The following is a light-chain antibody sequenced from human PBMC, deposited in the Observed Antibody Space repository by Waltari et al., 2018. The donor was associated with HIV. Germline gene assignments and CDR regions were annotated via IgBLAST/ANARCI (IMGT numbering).Light chain of an antibody. Sequence: QSVLTQPPSASGTPGQRVTIACSGSSSNIGSNYVYWFQQRPGTIPRLLIYKNDQRPSGVPDRFSGSKSGTSASLAISGLRSEDEADYSCVAWDDSLSGLLFGGGTKLTVL. CDR2: KND. CDR3: VAWDDSLSGLL. V-gene: IGLV1-47*01. CDR1: SSNIGSNY. J-gene: IGLJ3*02.